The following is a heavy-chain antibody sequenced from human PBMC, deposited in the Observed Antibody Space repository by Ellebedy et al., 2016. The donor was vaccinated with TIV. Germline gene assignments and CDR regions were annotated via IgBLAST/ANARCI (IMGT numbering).Heavy chain of an antibody. CDR3: ARQITVAGSGWYGY. V-gene: IGHV1-18*04. Sequence: ASVKVSCKASGYTFTTYGISWLRQAPGQGLEWMGGIIPIFGTANYAQKLQGRVTMTTDTSTSTAYMELRSLRSDDTAVYFCARQITVAGSGWYGYWGQGTLVTVSS. D-gene: IGHD6-19*01. CDR2: IIPIFGTA. J-gene: IGHJ4*02. CDR1: GYTFTTYG.